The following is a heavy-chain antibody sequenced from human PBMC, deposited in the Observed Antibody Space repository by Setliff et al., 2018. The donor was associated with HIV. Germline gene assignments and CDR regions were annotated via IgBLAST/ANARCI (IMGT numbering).Heavy chain of an antibody. CDR2: FYLTEST. D-gene: IGHD3-9*01. J-gene: IGHJ4*02. V-gene: IGHV4-39*07. CDR3: ARVGGVLTGTPHFDF. Sequence: SETLSLTCTVSGGSIGSSSYYWVWIRQPPGKGLDWIGNFYLTESTNYNPTLKSRVTISVDTPNNQFSLSLNSVTAADTAVYYCARVGGVLTGTPHFDFWGQGILVTVSS. CDR1: GGSIGSSSYY.